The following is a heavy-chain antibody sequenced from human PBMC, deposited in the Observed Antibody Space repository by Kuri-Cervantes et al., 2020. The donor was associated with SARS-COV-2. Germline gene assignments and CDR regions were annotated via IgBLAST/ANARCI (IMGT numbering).Heavy chain of an antibody. J-gene: IGHJ4*02. V-gene: IGHV3-33*08. CDR1: GFTFSSYG. CDR2: IWYDGSNK. D-gene: IGHD5-12*01. Sequence: GESLKISCAASGFTFSSYGMHWVRQAPGKGLEGVAVIWYDGSNKYYADSVKGRFTISRDNSKNTLYLQMNSLRAEDTAVYYCARDRGYGGLRYYFDYWGQGTLVTVSS. CDR3: ARDRGYGGLRYYFDY.